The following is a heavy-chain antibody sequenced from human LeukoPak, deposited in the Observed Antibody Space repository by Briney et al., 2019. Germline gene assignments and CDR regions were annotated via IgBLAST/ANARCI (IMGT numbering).Heavy chain of an antibody. D-gene: IGHD3-22*01. CDR3: ARGVSSGYHVFDY. V-gene: IGHV3-13*01. J-gene: IGHJ4*02. CDR2: IGIGGDT. CDR1: GFTFSSYD. Sequence: GGSLRLSCAASGFTFSSYDMHWVRQVTGKGLEWVSGIGIGGDTYNLGSVKGRFTISRENAKNSLHLQMNSLRAEDTAVYYCARGVSSGYHVFDYWGQGTLVTVSS.